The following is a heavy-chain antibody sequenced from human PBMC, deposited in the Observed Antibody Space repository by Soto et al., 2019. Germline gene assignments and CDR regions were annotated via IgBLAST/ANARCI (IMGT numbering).Heavy chain of an antibody. CDR2: IYYSGST. V-gene: IGHV4-30-4*01. CDR1: GGSISSGDYY. CDR3: ARVRVYGDDDY. J-gene: IGHJ4*02. D-gene: IGHD4-17*01. Sequence: SETLSLTCTVSGGSISSGDYYGCWIRQPPGKGLEWIGYIYYSGSTYYNPSLKSRVTISVDTSKNQFSLKLSSVTATATAVYYCARVRVYGDDDYWGQGTLVTVSS.